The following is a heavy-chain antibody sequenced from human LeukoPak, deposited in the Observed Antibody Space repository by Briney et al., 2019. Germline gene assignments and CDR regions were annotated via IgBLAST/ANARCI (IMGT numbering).Heavy chain of an antibody. CDR3: TILSGSYWSIDY. D-gene: IGHD1-26*01. CDR1: GFTFSGSA. Sequence: GGSLRLSCAASGFTFSGSAMHWVRQASGKGLEWVGRIRSKANSYATAYAASVKGRFTISRDDSKNTAYLQMNSQKTEDTAVYYCTILSGSYWSIDYWGQGTLVTVSS. J-gene: IGHJ4*02. V-gene: IGHV3-73*01. CDR2: IRSKANSYAT.